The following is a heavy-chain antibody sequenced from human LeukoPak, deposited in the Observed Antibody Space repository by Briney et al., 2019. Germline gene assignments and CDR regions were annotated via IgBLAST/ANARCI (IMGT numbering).Heavy chain of an antibody. CDR1: GGSFSGYY. V-gene: IGHV4-34*01. CDR3: ARASIAARPRYYYYMDV. CDR2: INHSGST. J-gene: IGHJ6*03. D-gene: IGHD6-6*01. Sequence: PSEPLSLTCAVYGGSFSGYYWSWIRQPPGKGLEWIGEINHSGSTNYNPSLKSRVTISVDTSKNQFSLKLSSVTAADTAVYYCARASIAARPRYYYYMDVWGKGTTVTVSS.